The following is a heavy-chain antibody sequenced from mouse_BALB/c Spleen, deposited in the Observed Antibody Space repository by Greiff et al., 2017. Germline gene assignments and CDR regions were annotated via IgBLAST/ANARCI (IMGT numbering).Heavy chain of an antibody. Sequence: EVKLVESGGGLVKPGGSLKLSCAASGFTFSDYYMYWVRQTPEKRLEWVATISDGGSYTYYPDSVKGRFTISRDNAKNNLYLQMSSLKSEDTAMYYCAREAGTGAMDYWGQGTSVTVSS. CDR1: GFTFSDYY. V-gene: IGHV5-4*02. CDR2: ISDGGSYT. D-gene: IGHD3-3*01. CDR3: AREAGTGAMDY. J-gene: IGHJ4*01.